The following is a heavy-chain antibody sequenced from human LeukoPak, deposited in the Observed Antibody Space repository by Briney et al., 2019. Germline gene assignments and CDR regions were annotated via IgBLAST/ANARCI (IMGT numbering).Heavy chain of an antibody. J-gene: IGHJ4*02. V-gene: IGHV3-21*01. CDR3: ARGPNYYDSSGPPDY. CDR2: ISSSSSYI. D-gene: IGHD3-22*01. CDR1: GFTFSSYS. Sequence: PGGSLRLSCAASGFTFSSYSMNWVRQAPGKGLEWVSSISSSSSYIYYADSVKGRFTISRDNAKNSLYLQMNSLRAEDTAVYYCARGPNYYDSSGPPDYWGQGTLVTVSS.